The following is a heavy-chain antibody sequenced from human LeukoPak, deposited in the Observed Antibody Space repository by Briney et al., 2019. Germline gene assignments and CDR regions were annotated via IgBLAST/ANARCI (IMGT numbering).Heavy chain of an antibody. Sequence: ASVKVSCKVSGYTLTELSMHWVRQAPGKGLEWMGGFDPEDGETIYAQKFQGRVTMTEDTSTDTAYMELSSLRSVDTAVYYCATNPPPGHGSGSYRYYYYYGMDVWGQGTTVTVSS. CDR2: FDPEDGET. V-gene: IGHV1-24*01. D-gene: IGHD3-10*01. CDR1: GYTLTELS. J-gene: IGHJ6*02. CDR3: ATNPPPGHGSGSYRYYYYYGMDV.